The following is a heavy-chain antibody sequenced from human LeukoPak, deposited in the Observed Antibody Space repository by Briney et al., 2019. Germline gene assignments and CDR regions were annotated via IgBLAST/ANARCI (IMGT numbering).Heavy chain of an antibody. CDR3: ARGVFDNYFDY. J-gene: IGHJ4*02. D-gene: IGHD3-16*01. CDR2: INPNSGGT. CDR1: GYTFTGYY. Sequence: VASVKVSCKASGYTFTGYYLYWVRQAPGQGLEWMGWINPNSGGTSYAQNFQGRVTMTRDTSIGTAHMELSRLRSDDTAVYYCARGVFDNYFDYWGQGTLVTASS. V-gene: IGHV1-2*02.